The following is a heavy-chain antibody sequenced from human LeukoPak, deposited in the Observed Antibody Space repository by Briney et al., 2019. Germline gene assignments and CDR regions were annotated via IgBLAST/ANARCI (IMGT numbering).Heavy chain of an antibody. CDR2: IVVGSGNT. D-gene: IGHD2-15*01. Sequence: RASAKVSCKASGFTFTSSAMQWVRQARGQRLEWIGWIVVGSGNTNYAQKFQERVTITRDMSTSTAYMELSSLRSEDTAVYYCAAALLGYCSGGSCYFDYYYYGMDVWGQGTTVTVSS. CDR1: GFTFTSSA. J-gene: IGHJ6*02. CDR3: AAALLGYCSGGSCYFDYYYYGMDV. V-gene: IGHV1-58*02.